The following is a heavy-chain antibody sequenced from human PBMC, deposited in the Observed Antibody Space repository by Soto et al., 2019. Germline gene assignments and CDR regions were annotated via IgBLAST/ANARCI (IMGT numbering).Heavy chain of an antibody. CDR3: XRHPSSSWWVYYYCMDV. J-gene: IGHJ6*02. Sequence: GESLKISCKGSGYSFTIYWISWVRQMPGKGLEWMGRIDPSDSYTNYSPSFQGHVTISADKSISTAYLQWSSLKASDTAMYYCXRHPSSSWWVYYYCMDVWGQGTTVTVSS. D-gene: IGHD6-13*01. CDR1: GYSFTIYW. V-gene: IGHV5-10-1*01. CDR2: IDPSDSYT.